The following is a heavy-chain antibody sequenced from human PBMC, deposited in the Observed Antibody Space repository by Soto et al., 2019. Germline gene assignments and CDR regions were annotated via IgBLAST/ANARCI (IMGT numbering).Heavy chain of an antibody. J-gene: IGHJ4*02. CDR3: ATYGGYSGYDC. V-gene: IGHV4-59*01. CDR2: IYYSGST. CDR1: GGSISSYY. D-gene: IGHD5-12*01. Sequence: SETLSLTCTVSGGSISSYYWSWIRQPPGKGLEWIGYIYYSGSTNYNPSLESRVTISVDTSKNQFSLKLSSVTAADTAVYYGATYGGYSGYDCWGQGTLVTVSS.